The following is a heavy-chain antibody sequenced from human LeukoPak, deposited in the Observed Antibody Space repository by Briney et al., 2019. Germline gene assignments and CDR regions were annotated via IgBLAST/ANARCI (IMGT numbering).Heavy chain of an antibody. CDR3: ARAESGYGLFDY. Sequence: GGSLRLSCAASGFTFSSYAMHWVRQAPGKGLGWVAVISYDGSNKYYADSVKGRFTISRDNSKNTLYLQMNSLRAEDTAVYYCARAESGYGLFDYWGQGTLVTVSS. V-gene: IGHV3-30-3*01. CDR1: GFTFSSYA. D-gene: IGHD3-3*01. CDR2: ISYDGSNK. J-gene: IGHJ4*02.